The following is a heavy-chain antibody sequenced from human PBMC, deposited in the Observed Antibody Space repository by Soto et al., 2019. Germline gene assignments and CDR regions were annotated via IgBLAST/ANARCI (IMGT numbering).Heavy chain of an antibody. V-gene: IGHV1-3*01. CDR3: AIGLVYGYYYYYMDV. Sequence: ASVKVSCKASGYTFTSYAMHWVRQAPGQRLEWMGWINAGNGNTKYSQKFQGRVTITRDTSASTAYMELSSLRSEDTAVYYCAIGLVYGYYYYYMDVWGKGTTVTVSS. CDR1: GYTFTSYA. J-gene: IGHJ6*03. CDR2: INAGNGNT. D-gene: IGHD2-8*01.